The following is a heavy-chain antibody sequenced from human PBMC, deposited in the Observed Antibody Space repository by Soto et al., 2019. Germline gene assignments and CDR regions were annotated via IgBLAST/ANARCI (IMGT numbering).Heavy chain of an antibody. Sequence: SETLSLTCAVYGGSFSVYYWSWIRQPPEKGLEWIGEINHSGSTNYNPSLKSRVTISVDTSKNQFSLKLTSVTAADTAVYYCARGPYYDLIWNYYYMDVWGKGTTVTVSS. CDR2: INHSGST. CDR3: ARGPYYDLIWNYYYMDV. CDR1: GGSFSVYY. J-gene: IGHJ6*03. V-gene: IGHV4-34*01. D-gene: IGHD3-16*01.